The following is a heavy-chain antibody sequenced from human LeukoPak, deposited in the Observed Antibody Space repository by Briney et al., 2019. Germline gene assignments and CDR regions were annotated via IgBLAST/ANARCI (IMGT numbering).Heavy chain of an antibody. Sequence: GASVKVSCKASGYTFNSYGISWVRQAPGQGLEWMGWISVYNGNTKYAQKLQGRVTMTTDTSTSTAYMELRSLRSDDTAVYYCARCVVGATFDYWGQGTLVTVSS. CDR1: GYTFNSYG. CDR2: ISVYNGNT. J-gene: IGHJ4*02. V-gene: IGHV1-18*01. D-gene: IGHD1-26*01. CDR3: ARCVVGATFDY.